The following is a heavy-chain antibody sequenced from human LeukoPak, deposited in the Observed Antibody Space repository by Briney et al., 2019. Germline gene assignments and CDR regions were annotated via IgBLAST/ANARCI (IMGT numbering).Heavy chain of an antibody. CDR3: ARDGDSIGYYKPGYYFDY. CDR2: IYYSGST. CDR1: GGSISSSSYY. V-gene: IGHV4-39*07. D-gene: IGHD3-22*01. J-gene: IGHJ4*02. Sequence: PSETLSLTCTVSGGSISSSSYYWGWIRQPPGKGLEWIGSIYYSGSTYYNPSLKSRVTISVDTSKNQFSLKLSSVTAADTAVYYCARDGDSIGYYKPGYYFDYWGQGTLVTVSS.